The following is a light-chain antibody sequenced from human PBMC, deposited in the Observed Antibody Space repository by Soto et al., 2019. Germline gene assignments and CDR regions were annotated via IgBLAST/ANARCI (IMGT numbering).Light chain of an antibody. J-gene: IGLJ3*02. V-gene: IGLV2-23*02. Sequence: QSALTQPASVSASPGQSITISCTGTSSDVGSYDLVSWYQQYPGKAPKVMIYEVSKRPSGVSNRFSGSKSGSTASLTISGLQAEDEADYYCCSYARTSTPNWVFGGGTKLTVL. CDR1: SSDVGSYDL. CDR2: EVS. CDR3: CSYARTSTPNWV.